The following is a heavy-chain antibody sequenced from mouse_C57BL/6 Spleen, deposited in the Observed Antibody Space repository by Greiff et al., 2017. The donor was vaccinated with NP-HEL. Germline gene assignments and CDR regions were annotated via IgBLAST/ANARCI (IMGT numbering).Heavy chain of an antibody. CDR3: ARGESIGYGNFPYYAMDY. J-gene: IGHJ4*01. CDR1: GYTFTSYW. D-gene: IGHD2-10*02. V-gene: IGHV1-52*01. CDR2: IDPSDSET. Sequence: QVQLKQPGAELVRPGSSVKLSCKASGYTFTSYWMHWVKQRPIQGLEWIGNIDPSDSETHYNQKFKDKATLTVDKSSSTAYMQLSSLTSEDSAVYYCARGESIGYGNFPYYAMDYWGQGTSVTVSS.